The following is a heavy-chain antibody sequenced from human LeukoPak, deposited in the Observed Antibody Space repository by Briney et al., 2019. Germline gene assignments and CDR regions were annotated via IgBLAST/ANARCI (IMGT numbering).Heavy chain of an antibody. CDR3: ARRGGSGSPQGAFDI. CDR1: GFTFSSYI. V-gene: IGHV3-23*01. CDR2: VSVSGGST. D-gene: IGHD3-10*01. Sequence: AGGSLRLSCAASGFTFSSYIMSWVRQAPGKGLEWVSSVSVSGGSTYYADSVRGRFTISRDNSKNTLYLQMNSLRAEDTAVYYCARRGGSGSPQGAFDIWGQGTVVTVSS. J-gene: IGHJ3*02.